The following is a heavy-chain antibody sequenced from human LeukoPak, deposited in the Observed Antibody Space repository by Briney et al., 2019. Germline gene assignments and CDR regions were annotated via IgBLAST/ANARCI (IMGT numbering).Heavy chain of an antibody. Sequence: ASVKVSCKAFGYAFTSNYMHWVRQAPGQGPEWMGVISPSGGSTTYAQKLQGRVTLTRDMSTSTDYLELSSLRSEDTAVYYCARDNSVRDEAWWFNPWGQGTLVTVSS. CDR1: GYAFTSNY. CDR3: ARDNSVRDEAWWFNP. V-gene: IGHV1-46*01. D-gene: IGHD5-24*01. CDR2: ISPSGGST. J-gene: IGHJ5*02.